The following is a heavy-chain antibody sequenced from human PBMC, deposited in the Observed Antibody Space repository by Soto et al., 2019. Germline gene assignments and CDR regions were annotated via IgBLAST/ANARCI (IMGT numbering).Heavy chain of an antibody. Sequence: PSETLSLTCTVSGGSISSSSYYWGWIRQPPGKGLEWIGSIYYSGSTYYNPSLKSRVTISVDTSKNQFSLKLSSVTAADTAVYYCARDRMVRGVIISDPYYYYGMDVWGQGTTVTVSS. J-gene: IGHJ6*02. CDR3: ARDRMVRGVIISDPYYYYGMDV. CDR1: GGSISSSSYY. D-gene: IGHD3-10*01. V-gene: IGHV4-39*02. CDR2: IYYSGST.